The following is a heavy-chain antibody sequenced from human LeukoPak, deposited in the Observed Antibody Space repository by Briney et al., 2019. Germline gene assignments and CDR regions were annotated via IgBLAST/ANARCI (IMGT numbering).Heavy chain of an antibody. CDR1: GGSIRSHX. V-gene: IGHV4-59*08. J-gene: IGHJ4*02. Sequence: TXXVSGGSIRSHXWSWIRQPPGKGXEWXGYIYHNGSTNYNPSLKSRVTISVDTSKNQFSLKLSSVTAADTAVYYCARGRGSSWYYFDYWGQGTLVTVSS. CDR3: ARGRGSSWYYFDY. D-gene: IGHD6-13*01. CDR2: IYHNGST.